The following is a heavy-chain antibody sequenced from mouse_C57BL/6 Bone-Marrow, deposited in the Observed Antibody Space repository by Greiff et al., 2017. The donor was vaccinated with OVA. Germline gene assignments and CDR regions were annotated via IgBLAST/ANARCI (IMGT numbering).Heavy chain of an antibody. CDR1: GFTFRSYA. J-gene: IGHJ4*01. CDR2: ISSGGDYI. CDR3: TRGGYDYGYAMDY. V-gene: IGHV5-9-1*02. D-gene: IGHD2-4*01. Sequence: EVKVVESGEGLVKPGGSLKLSCAASGFTFRSYAMSWVRQTPEKRLEWVAYISSGGDYIYYADTVKGRFTISRDNARNTLYLQMSSLKSEDTAMYYCTRGGYDYGYAMDYWGQGTSVTVSS.